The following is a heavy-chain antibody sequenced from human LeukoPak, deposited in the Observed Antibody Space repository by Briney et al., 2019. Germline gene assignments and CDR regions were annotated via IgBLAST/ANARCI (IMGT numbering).Heavy chain of an antibody. V-gene: IGHV3-7*01. CDR3: ARVSGSSRPTWKRTKHGVDY. CDR2: IKQDGSEK. CDR1: GFTFSSYW. Sequence: PGGSLRLSCAASGFTFSSYWMSWVRQAPGKGLEWVANIKQDGSEKYYVDSVKGRFTISRDNAKNSLYLQMNSLRAEDTAVYYCARVSGSSRPTWKRTKHGVDYWGQGTLVTVSS. J-gene: IGHJ4*02. D-gene: IGHD1-1*01.